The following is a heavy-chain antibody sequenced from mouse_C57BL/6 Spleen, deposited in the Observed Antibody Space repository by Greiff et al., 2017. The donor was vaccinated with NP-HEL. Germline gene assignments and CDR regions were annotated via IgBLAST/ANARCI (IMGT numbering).Heavy chain of an antibody. CDR2: ISSGGSYT. J-gene: IGHJ3*01. CDR3: ARHRDYDGSWFAY. Sequence: EVKLVESGGDLVKPGGSLKLSCAASGFTFSSYGMSWVRQTPDKRLEWVATISSGGSYTYYPDSVKGRFTISRDNAKNTLYLQMSSLKSEDTAMYYCARHRDYDGSWFAYWGQGTLVTVSA. CDR1: GFTFSSYG. D-gene: IGHD2-4*01. V-gene: IGHV5-6*02.